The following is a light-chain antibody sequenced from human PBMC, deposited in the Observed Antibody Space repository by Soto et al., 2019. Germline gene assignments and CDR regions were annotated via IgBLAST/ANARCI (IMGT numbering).Light chain of an antibody. CDR1: QSVSSSY. CDR3: QQYGSSPT. Sequence: EIVLTQSPGTLSLSPGERATLSWRASQSVSSSYLAWYQQKPGQAPRLLIYGASSRATGIPDRFSGSGSGTDFTLIISRLEPEDFAVYYCQQYGSSPTFGGGTKVEIK. V-gene: IGKV3-20*01. CDR2: GAS. J-gene: IGKJ4*01.